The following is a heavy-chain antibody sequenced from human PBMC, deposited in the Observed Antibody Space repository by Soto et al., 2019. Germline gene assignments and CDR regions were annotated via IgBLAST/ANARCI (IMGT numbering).Heavy chain of an antibody. J-gene: IGHJ5*02. CDR3: ASGSTSFSNP. V-gene: IGHV3-30-3*01. D-gene: IGHD2-2*01. CDR1: GFTFSSYA. CDR2: ISYDGSNK. Sequence: GGSLRLSCAASGFTFSSYAMHWVRQAPGKGLEWVAVISYDGSNKYYADSVKGRFTISRDNSKNTLYLQMNSLRAEDTAAYYCASGSTSFSNPWGQGTLVTVSS.